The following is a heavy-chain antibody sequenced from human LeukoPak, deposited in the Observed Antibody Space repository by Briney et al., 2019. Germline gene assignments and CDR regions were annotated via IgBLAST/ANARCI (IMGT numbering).Heavy chain of an antibody. CDR1: GFTFSSYG. D-gene: IGHD3-9*01. CDR2: ISYDGSNK. V-gene: IGHV3-30*18. Sequence: PGGSLRLSCAASGFTFSSYGMRWVRPAPGKGLEWVAVISYDGSNKYYAASVKGRFTISRDNSKNTLYLQMNSLRAEDTAVYYCAKDRYYDILTGQSLDYWGQGTLVTVSS. J-gene: IGHJ4*02. CDR3: AKDRYYDILTGQSLDY.